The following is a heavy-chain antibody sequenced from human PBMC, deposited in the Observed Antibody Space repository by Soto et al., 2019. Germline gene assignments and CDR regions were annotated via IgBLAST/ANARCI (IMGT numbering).Heavy chain of an antibody. J-gene: IGHJ5*02. D-gene: IGHD1-1*01. CDR1: VDIVSSPSAT. V-gene: IGHV6-1*01. CDR3: LRVDWNDAGS. CDR2: TRYTSKWSY. Sequence: PSQTLSLTCAISVDIVSSPSATGECIRQSPSRGLEWLGRTRYTSKWSYEYALSVKGRITISPDTSKNHFSLQLDSVTPEDTAVYYCLRVDWNDAGSWGQGTLVTVSS.